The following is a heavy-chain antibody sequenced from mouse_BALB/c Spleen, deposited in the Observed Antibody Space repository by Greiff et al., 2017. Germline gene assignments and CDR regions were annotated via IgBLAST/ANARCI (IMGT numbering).Heavy chain of an antibody. Sequence: EVKLVESGPGLVKPSQSLSLTCSVTGYSITSGYYWNWIRQFPGNKLEWMGYISYDGSNNYNPSLKNRISITRDTSKNQFFLKLNSVTTEDTATYYCARGGHGSSFAYWGQGTLVTVSA. J-gene: IGHJ3*01. V-gene: IGHV3-6*02. CDR1: GYSITSGYY. CDR2: ISYDGSN. CDR3: ARGGHGSSFAY. D-gene: IGHD1-1*01.